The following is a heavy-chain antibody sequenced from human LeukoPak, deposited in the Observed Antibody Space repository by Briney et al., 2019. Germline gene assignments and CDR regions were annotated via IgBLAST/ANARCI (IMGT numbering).Heavy chain of an antibody. CDR2: IIPIFGTA. J-gene: IGHJ3*02. V-gene: IGHV1-69*05. CDR3: ARDFGLGTNAFDI. Sequence: SVKVSCKASGGTFSSYAISWVRQAHGQGLEWMGRIIPIFGTANYAQKFQGRVTITTDESTSTAYMELSSLRSEDTAVYYCARDFGLGTNAFDIWGQGTMVTVSS. CDR1: GGTFSSYA. D-gene: IGHD7-27*01.